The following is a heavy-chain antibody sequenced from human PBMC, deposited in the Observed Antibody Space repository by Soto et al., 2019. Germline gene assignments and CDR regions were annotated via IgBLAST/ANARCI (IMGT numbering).Heavy chain of an antibody. Sequence: PGGSLRLSCTASGFTFRDYALNWLRQVPGKGLEWVGLIRSKTHGGATEYAASVRGRFTISRDDSQSIASLQMNDLNIEDTGVYYCSRSPRGRDHYLDGLDVWGQGTTVTVSS. V-gene: IGHV3-49*03. J-gene: IGHJ6*02. CDR3: SRSPRGRDHYLDGLDV. CDR1: GFTFRDYA. D-gene: IGHD1-26*01. CDR2: IRSKTHGGAT.